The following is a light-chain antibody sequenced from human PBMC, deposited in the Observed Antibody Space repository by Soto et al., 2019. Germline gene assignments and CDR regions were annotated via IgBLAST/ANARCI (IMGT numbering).Light chain of an antibody. CDR2: SNS. CDR3: AAWDDSLNAYV. J-gene: IGLJ1*01. CDR1: SPNIGSNI. V-gene: IGLV1-44*01. Sequence: QLVLTQPPSASGTPGQRVTISCSGGSPNIGSNIVNWYQQLPGTAPKLLIYSNSQRPSWVPDRFSGSKSGTSASLAIRGLQSDDEADYYCAAWDDSLNAYVFGTGTKLTVL.